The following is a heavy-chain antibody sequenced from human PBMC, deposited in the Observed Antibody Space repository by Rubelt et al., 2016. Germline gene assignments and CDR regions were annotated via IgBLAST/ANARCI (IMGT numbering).Heavy chain of an antibody. CDR2: ISAYNGDT. V-gene: IGHV1-18*01. D-gene: IGHD3-10*01. CDR1: GYTFTSYG. J-gene: IGHJ4*02. CDR3: ARDPLPVRGVIMTPTH. Sequence: QVQLVQSGAEVKKPGASVKVSCKASGYTFTSYGISWVRQAPGRGLEWMGWISAYNGDTNYAQKLQGRVTMTTDTSTSTAYMELRSLRSDDTAVYYCARDPLPVRGVIMTPTHWGQGTLVTVSS.